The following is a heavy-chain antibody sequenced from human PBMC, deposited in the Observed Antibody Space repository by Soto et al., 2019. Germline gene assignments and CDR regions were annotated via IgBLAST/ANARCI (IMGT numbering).Heavy chain of an antibody. CDR1: GFTFSNAW. V-gene: IGHV3-15*07. J-gene: IGHJ5*02. D-gene: IGHD3-16*01. CDR2: IKSRTAGGTI. Sequence: PGGSLRLSCAASGFTFSNAWINWVRQAPGKGLEWVGLIKSRTAGGTIEFAAPVKGRFTISRDDTKNTVYLQMNSLKTDDTAVYYCCRLHRKEPWGQGTLVTVSS. CDR3: CRLHRKEP.